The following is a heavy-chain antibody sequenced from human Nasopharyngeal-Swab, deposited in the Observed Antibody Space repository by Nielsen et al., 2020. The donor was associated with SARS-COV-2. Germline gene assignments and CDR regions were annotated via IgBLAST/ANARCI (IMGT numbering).Heavy chain of an antibody. CDR1: GFIVTNNY. D-gene: IGHD4-23*01. CDR3: AREYRGYLDY. CDR2: IYPGSST. Sequence: GESLKISCDASGFIVTNNYMNWVRQAPGKGLEWVSTIYPGSSTYYADSVKGRFSISRDSSTLYLQMDSVRAEDTAFYFCAREYRGYLDYWGQGTLVSVSS. J-gene: IGHJ4*02. V-gene: IGHV3-53*01.